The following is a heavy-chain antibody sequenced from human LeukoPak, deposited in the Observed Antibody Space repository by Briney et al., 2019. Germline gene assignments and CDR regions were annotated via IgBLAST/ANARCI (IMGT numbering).Heavy chain of an antibody. J-gene: IGHJ4*02. CDR3: ARGVVHYYDSSGYYGY. CDR1: GYTXTGYY. V-gene: IGHV1-2*02. CDR2: INPNSGGT. D-gene: IGHD3-22*01. Sequence: GASVKVSCKASGYTXTGYYMHWVRQAPGQGLEWMGWINPNSGGTNYAQKFQGRVTMTRDTSISTAYMELSSLRSEDTAVYYCARGVVHYYDSSGYYGYWGQGTLVTVSS.